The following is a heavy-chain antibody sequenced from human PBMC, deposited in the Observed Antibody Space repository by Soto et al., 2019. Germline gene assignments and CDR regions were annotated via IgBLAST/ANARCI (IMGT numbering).Heavy chain of an antibody. V-gene: IGHV3-66*01. Sequence: GGSLRLSCAASGFTVSTDWMYWVRQAPGKGLEWVSVINSGGNTYYADSGEGRFTISRDNSKNTVYLQMNSLRAEDTAVYYCVRENYYYGMDVWGQGTTVTVSS. CDR3: VRENYYYGMDV. J-gene: IGHJ6*02. CDR1: GFTVSTDW. CDR2: INSGGNT.